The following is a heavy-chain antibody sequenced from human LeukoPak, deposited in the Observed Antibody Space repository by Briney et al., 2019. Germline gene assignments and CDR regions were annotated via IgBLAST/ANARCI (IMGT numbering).Heavy chain of an antibody. V-gene: IGHV4-4*07. Sequence: SETPSLTCTVSGGSISSYYWSWIRQPAGKGLEWIGRIYTSGSTNYNPSLKSRVTISVDTSKNQFSLKLSSVTAADTAVYYCARSTGFTIFGVANHFDYWGQGTLVTVSS. D-gene: IGHD3-3*01. J-gene: IGHJ4*02. CDR3: ARSTGFTIFGVANHFDY. CDR2: IYTSGST. CDR1: GGSISSYY.